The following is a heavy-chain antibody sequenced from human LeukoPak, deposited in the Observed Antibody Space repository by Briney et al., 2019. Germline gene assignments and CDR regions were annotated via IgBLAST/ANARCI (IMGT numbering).Heavy chain of an antibody. Sequence: GGSLRLSCAASGFTFSSYAMSWVRQAPGKGLEWVSGISWNSGSIGYADSVKGRFTISRDNAKNSLYLQMNSLRAEDTALYYCAKDSYNWNDYDYFDYWGQGTLVTVSS. D-gene: IGHD1-1*01. CDR1: GFTFSSYA. CDR2: ISWNSGSI. J-gene: IGHJ4*02. V-gene: IGHV3-9*01. CDR3: AKDSYNWNDYDYFDY.